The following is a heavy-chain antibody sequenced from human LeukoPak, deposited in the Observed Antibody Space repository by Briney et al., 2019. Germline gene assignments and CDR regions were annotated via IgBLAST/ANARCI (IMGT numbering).Heavy chain of an antibody. V-gene: IGHV4-61*02. CDR2: FYPSGST. CDR1: GGSISSGRRY. CDR3: ARAPERWYSYGSYTYYYMDV. D-gene: IGHD5-18*01. J-gene: IGHJ6*03. Sequence: SETLSLTCTVSGGSISSGRRYWSWIRQSAGKGLEWIGRFYPSGSTNYNPSLKSRVTISVDTSKNQTSLKLSSVTAADTAIYYCARAPERWYSYGSYTYYYMDVWGKGTTVTVSS.